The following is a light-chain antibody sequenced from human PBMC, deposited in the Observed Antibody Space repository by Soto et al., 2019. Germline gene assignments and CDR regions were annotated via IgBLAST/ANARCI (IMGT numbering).Light chain of an antibody. CDR1: QTISSW. CDR3: QQYDNLPT. CDR2: KAS. V-gene: IGKV1-5*03. Sequence: DIQMTQSPSTLSGSVGDRVTITCRASQTISSWLAWYQQKPGKAPKLLIYKASTLKSGVPSRFSGSGSGTEFTLTISSLQPDDFATYYCQQYDNLPTFGGGTKVEIK. J-gene: IGKJ4*01.